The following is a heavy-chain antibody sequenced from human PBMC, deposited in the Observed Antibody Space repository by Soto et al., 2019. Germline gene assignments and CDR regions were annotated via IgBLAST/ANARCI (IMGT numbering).Heavy chain of an antibody. Sequence: GGSLRLSCTASGFTFGDYAMSWFRQAPGKGLEWVGFIRSKAYGGTTEYAASVKGRFTISRDDSKSIAYLQMNSLKTEDTAVYYCTRGAEAANYYYYGMDVWGQGTTVTVSS. CDR1: GFTFGDYA. CDR3: TRGAEAANYYYYGMDV. V-gene: IGHV3-49*03. J-gene: IGHJ6*02. D-gene: IGHD2-15*01. CDR2: IRSKAYGGTT.